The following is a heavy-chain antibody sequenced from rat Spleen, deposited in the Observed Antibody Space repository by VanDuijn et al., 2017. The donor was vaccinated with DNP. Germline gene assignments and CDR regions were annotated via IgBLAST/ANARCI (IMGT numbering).Heavy chain of an antibody. J-gene: IGHJ2*01. CDR2: ITNGGSST. D-gene: IGHD2-7*01. CDR3: ARLLAGRSYYFDY. Sequence: EVQLVESGGGLVQPGRSLKLSCAASGFTFSNYGMAWVRQAPKKGLEWVASITNGGSSTYYGDSVKGRFTMSRDNAKSTLYLQMNSLRSEDTATYYCARLLAGRSYYFDYWGQGVMVTVSS. V-gene: IGHV5-22*01. CDR1: GFTFSNYG.